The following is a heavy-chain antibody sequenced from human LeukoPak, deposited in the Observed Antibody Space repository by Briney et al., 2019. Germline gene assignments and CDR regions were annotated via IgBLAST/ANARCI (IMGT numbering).Heavy chain of an antibody. CDR3: ARAGWAVAPRGFDY. Sequence: PSETLSLTCTVSGGSISSYYWSWIRQPPGKGLERIGYIYYSGSTNYNPSLKSRVTISVDTSKNQFSLKLSSVTAADTAVYYCARAGWAVAPRGFDYWGQGTLVTVSS. CDR1: GGSISSYY. CDR2: IYYSGST. V-gene: IGHV4-59*01. D-gene: IGHD6-19*01. J-gene: IGHJ4*02.